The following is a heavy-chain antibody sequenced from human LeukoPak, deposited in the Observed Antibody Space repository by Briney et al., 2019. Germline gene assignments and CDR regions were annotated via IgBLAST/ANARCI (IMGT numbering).Heavy chain of an antibody. J-gene: IGHJ6*03. D-gene: IGHD6-6*01. Sequence: GASVKVSCKASGGTFSSYAISWVRQAPGQGLEWVGGIIPIFGTANYAQKFQGRVTITTDESTSTAYMELSSLRSEDTAVYYCARGRTSIAARRAGYYYYMDVWGKGTTVTVSS. V-gene: IGHV1-69*05. CDR2: IIPIFGTA. CDR3: ARGRTSIAARRAGYYYYMDV. CDR1: GGTFSSYA.